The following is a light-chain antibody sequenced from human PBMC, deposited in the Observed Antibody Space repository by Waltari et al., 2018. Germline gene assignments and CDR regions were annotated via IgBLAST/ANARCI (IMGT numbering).Light chain of an antibody. CDR1: NSDVGGYNY. V-gene: IGLV2-14*03. Sequence: HSALTQPASVSGSPGQSITISCTGTNSDVGGYNYVSWYQQHPGKAPKLMIYDVSNRPSGVSNRFSGSKSGNTASLTISGLQAEDEADYYCSSYISSDTLELFGGGTSLTVL. CDR2: DVS. J-gene: IGLJ2*01. CDR3: SSYISSDTLEL.